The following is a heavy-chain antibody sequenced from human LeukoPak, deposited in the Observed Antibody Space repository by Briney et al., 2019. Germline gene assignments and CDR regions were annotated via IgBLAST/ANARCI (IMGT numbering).Heavy chain of an antibody. J-gene: IGHJ4*02. CDR2: IYTSGST. V-gene: IGHV4-61*02. Sequence: SETLSLTCTVSGGSISSDSYYWSWIRQPAGKGLEWIGRIYTSGSTNYNPSLKSRVTMSVDTSKNQFSLKLSSVTAADTAVYYCARDATYYDSSGYALLDYWGQGTLVTVSS. CDR3: ARDATYYDSSGYALLDY. CDR1: GGSISSDSYY. D-gene: IGHD3-22*01.